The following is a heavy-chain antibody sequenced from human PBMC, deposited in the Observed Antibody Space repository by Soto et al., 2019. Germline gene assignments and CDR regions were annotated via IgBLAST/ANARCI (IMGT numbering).Heavy chain of an antibody. CDR1: GGCISSGGYS. V-gene: IGHV4-30-2*06. CDR3: ARAPAWTSPRWGR. J-gene: IGHJ6*02. CDR2: IYPTGTT. D-gene: IGHD3-16*01. Sequence: SETLSLTCTASGGCISSGGYSWGWIRQSPEQGLEWIGCIYPTGTTYYHPSLKSRVTRSVDTSRNQFSLNLTSVTAADTAVYYRARAPAWTSPRWGRWGQGTTVTVSS.